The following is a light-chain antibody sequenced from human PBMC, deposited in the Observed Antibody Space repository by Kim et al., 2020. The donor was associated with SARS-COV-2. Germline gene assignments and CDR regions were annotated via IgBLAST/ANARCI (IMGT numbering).Light chain of an antibody. J-gene: IGLJ3*02. CDR3: AGWDARLRGWV. CDR2: RND. Sequence: GQRVTISWSGSNSNIGRDYVYWYQQLPRTAPKLLICRNDQRPSGVPDRFSGSKSGTSASLAISGLRSEDEADYYCAGWDARLRGWVFGGGTQLTVL. CDR1: NSNIGRDY. V-gene: IGLV1-47*01.